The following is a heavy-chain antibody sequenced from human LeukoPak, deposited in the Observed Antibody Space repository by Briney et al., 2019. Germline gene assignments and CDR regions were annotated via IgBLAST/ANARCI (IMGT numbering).Heavy chain of an antibody. D-gene: IGHD1-26*01. CDR3: ARFARSGRIFDY. CDR2: IWYDGSNK. CDR1: GFTFSSYG. V-gene: IGHV3-33*01. J-gene: IGHJ4*02. Sequence: GRSLRLSCAASGFTFSSYGMHWVRQAPGKGLEWVAVIWYDGSNKYYADSVKGRFTISRDNSKNTLHLQINSLRAEHTAVYYCARFARSGRIFDYWGQGTLVTVSS.